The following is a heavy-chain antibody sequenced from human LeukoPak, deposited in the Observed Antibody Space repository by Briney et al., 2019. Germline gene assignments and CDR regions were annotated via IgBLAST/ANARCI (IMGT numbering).Heavy chain of an antibody. J-gene: IGHJ6*02. D-gene: IGHD1-20*01. CDR3: ARSMAVYNWNPYGMDV. V-gene: IGHV1-69*13. Sequence: GASVKVSCKASGGTFSSYDISWVRQAPGQGLEWMGGIIPIFGTANYAQKFQGRVTITADESTSTAYMELSSLRSEDTAVYYCARSMAVYNWNPYGMDVWGQGTTVTVSS. CDR1: GGTFSSYD. CDR2: IIPIFGTA.